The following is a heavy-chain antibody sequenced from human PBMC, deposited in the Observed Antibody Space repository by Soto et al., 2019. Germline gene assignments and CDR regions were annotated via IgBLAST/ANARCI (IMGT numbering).Heavy chain of an antibody. CDR1: GYTFTSYD. D-gene: IGHD3-10*01. CDR2: MNPNSGNT. Sequence: ASVKVSCKASGYTFTSYDINWVRQATGQGLEWMGWMNPNSGNTGYAQKFQGRVTMTRNTSISTAYMELSSPRSEDTAVYYCAAAGRGYYYYYGMDVWGQGTTVTVSS. CDR3: AAAGRGYYYYYGMDV. J-gene: IGHJ6*02. V-gene: IGHV1-8*01.